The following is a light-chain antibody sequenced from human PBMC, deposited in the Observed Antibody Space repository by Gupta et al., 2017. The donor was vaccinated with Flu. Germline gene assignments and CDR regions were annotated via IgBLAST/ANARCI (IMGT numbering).Light chain of an antibody. J-gene: IGKJ1*01. V-gene: IGKV3-15*01. CDR1: QSVSSN. CDR2: EAS. Sequence: MPRSPATLSVAPGESVTLSCRASQSVSSNLAWYQQKRGQAPRLHIYEASTRATGFPDRISGSGSGTEFTLTIRILQSEDVAVEYCQQYNDCSRTFGQGTKVEIK. CDR3: QQYNDCSRT.